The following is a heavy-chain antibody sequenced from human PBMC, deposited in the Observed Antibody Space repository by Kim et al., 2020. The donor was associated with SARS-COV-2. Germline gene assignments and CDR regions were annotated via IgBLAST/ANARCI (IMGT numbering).Heavy chain of an antibody. V-gene: IGHV4-39*01. D-gene: IGHD1-26*01. CDR1: GGSFSSSSYY. CDR3: ARFHSGSSDF. J-gene: IGHJ4*02. CDR2: IYFSGSA. Sequence: SETLSHTCTVSGGSFSSSSYYWGWIRQPPGKGLEWIGSIYFSGSAYYNPSLKSRVTISVDTSKNQFSLKLNSVTAADTAVYYCARFHSGSSDFWGQGTLV.